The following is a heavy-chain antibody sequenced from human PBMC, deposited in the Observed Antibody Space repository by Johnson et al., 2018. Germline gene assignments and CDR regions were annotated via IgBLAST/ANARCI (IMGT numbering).Heavy chain of an antibody. CDR2: VNPNRGNT. CDR3: ARMQSVIWLAELYGMDV. Sequence: QVQLQEAGAEVKKPGASGKVSCKASGYTFTSHDLNWVRQAPGHGLEWMGWVNPNRGNTAYAQKFQGRITVTRNTSVSTSYMELSSLTSEDTAVYYCARMQSVIWLAELYGMDVWGQGTTVTVSS. CDR1: GYTFTSHD. D-gene: IGHD3-10*01. J-gene: IGHJ6*02. V-gene: IGHV1-8*01.